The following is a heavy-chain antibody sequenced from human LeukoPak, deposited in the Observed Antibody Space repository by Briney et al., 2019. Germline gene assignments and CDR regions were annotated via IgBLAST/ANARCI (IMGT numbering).Heavy chain of an antibody. V-gene: IGHV4-39*01. CDR1: GGSIGSTNYY. D-gene: IGHD5-24*01. CDR2: IYYSGST. CDR3: ARIPTNAVPSAHNGSDI. J-gene: IGHJ3*02. Sequence: SETLSLTCTVSGGSIGSTNYYWGWIRQPPGKGLEWIANIYYSGSTYYNPSLKSRVTISVDTSKNQFSLRLNSVTAADTSIYYCARIPTNAVPSAHNGSDIWGQGTMLTVSS.